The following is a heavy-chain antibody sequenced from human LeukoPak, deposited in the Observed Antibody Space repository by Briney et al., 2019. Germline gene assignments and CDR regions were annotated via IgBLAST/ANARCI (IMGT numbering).Heavy chain of an antibody. Sequence: SVKVSCKASGGTFSSYAISWVRQAPAQGLEWMGGIIPIFGRANYEQKFQGRVTITADKSTSTAYMELSSLRSEDTAVYYCARGYSSGVFDYWGQGTLVTVSS. V-gene: IGHV1-69*06. CDR3: ARGYSSGVFDY. J-gene: IGHJ4*02. D-gene: IGHD6-19*01. CDR2: IIPIFGRA. CDR1: GGTFSSYA.